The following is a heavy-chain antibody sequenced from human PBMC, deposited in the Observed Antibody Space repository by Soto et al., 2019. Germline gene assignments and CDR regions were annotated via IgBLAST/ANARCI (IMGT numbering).Heavy chain of an antibody. V-gene: IGHV3-21*01. D-gene: IGHD4-17*01. J-gene: IGHJ4*02. CDR1: GFTFSSYS. CDR2: ISSSSSYI. CDR3: PRDSHGVPPFDY. Sequence: EVQLVESGGGLVKPGGSLRLSCAASGFTFSSYSMSWVRQAPGKGLEWVSSISSSSSYIYYADSVKSRFTIPSHNAKNALYLQTNSLRAEDTAVYYCPRDSHGVPPFDYWGQGTLVTVSS.